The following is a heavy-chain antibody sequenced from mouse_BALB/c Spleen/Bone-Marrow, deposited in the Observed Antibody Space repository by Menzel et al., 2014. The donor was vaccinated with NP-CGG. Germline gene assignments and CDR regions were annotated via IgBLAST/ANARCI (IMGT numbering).Heavy chain of an antibody. CDR1: GFTFSSYG. CDR2: INRNGGTN. V-gene: IGHV5-6-3*01. J-gene: IGHJ3*01. CDR3: ARGVDDYSWFAY. Sequence: EVKLVESGGGLVQPGGPLKLSCTASGFTFSSYGLSWVRQTPDKRLELVATINRNGGTNSYPDSVKGRFTISRDNAKNTLYLLMSSLKSEDTALYYCARGVDDYSWFAYWGQGTLVTVSA. D-gene: IGHD2-3*01.